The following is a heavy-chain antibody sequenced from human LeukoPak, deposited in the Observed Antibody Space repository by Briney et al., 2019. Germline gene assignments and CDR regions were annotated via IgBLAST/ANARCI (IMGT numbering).Heavy chain of an antibody. Sequence: ASVKVSCKASGYTFTSYYMHWVRQAPGQGLEWMGIINPSGGSTSYAQKFQGRVTMTRDMSTSTVYMELSRLRSDDTAVYYCARDPYSSGWYEFWGQGTLVTVSS. CDR3: ARDPYSSGWYEF. V-gene: IGHV1-46*01. CDR2: INPSGGST. D-gene: IGHD6-19*01. J-gene: IGHJ5*01. CDR1: GYTFTSYY.